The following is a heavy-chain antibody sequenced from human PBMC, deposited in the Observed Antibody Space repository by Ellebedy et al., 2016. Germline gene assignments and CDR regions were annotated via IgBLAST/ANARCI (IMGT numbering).Heavy chain of an antibody. V-gene: IGHV3-48*01. CDR2: ITAGSSTI. Sequence: GESLKISCAASGFTFSSYNMNWVRQTPGGGLEWVSYITAGSSTIYYADSVRGRFTISRDNGRNSLYLQMNSLRAEDTAIYYCARNFGDYGADPFSGYWGQGTLVTVSS. D-gene: IGHD4-17*01. CDR1: GFTFSSYN. CDR3: ARNFGDYGADPFSGY. J-gene: IGHJ4*02.